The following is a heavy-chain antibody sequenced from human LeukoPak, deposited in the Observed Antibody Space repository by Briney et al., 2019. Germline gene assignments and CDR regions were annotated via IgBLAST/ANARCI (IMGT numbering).Heavy chain of an antibody. Sequence: GGSLVLSCAASGFPFSDYYMSWIRQAPGKGLEWVSYISSSSSYTNYADSVTGRFTISRDNAKNSLYLQMNSPRAEDTAVYYCAREKLGTGAHYYYGMDVWGKGTTVTVSS. J-gene: IGHJ6*04. CDR2: ISSSSSYT. D-gene: IGHD1-26*01. CDR3: AREKLGTGAHYYYGMDV. CDR1: GFPFSDYY. V-gene: IGHV3-11*06.